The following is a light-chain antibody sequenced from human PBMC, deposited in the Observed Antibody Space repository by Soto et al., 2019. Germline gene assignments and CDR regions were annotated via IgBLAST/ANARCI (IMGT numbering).Light chain of an antibody. CDR3: AAWDDNLNGPL. V-gene: IGLV1-44*01. CDR1: NSNIGRYS. CDR2: SDD. Sequence: QSVLTQPPSLSGTPGQRVTISCSGSNSNIGRYSVNWYQHFPGTAPKILIYSDDERPSGVPDRFSGFKSGTSASLAISGLPSEGGGEVYCAAWDDNLNGPLFGGGTKLTVL. J-gene: IGLJ3*02.